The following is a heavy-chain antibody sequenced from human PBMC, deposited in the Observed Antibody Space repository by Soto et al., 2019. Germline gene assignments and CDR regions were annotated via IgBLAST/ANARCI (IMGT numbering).Heavy chain of an antibody. Sequence: ASVKVSCKASGYTFTGYYMHWVRQAPGQGLEWMGWINPNSGGTNYAQKFQGWVTMTRDTSISTAYMELSRLRSDDTAVYYCARDPTPIVVVPAAIGEFDIWGQGTMVNLSS. D-gene: IGHD2-2*01. J-gene: IGHJ3*02. V-gene: IGHV1-2*04. CDR2: INPNSGGT. CDR1: GYTFTGYY. CDR3: ARDPTPIVVVPAAIGEFDI.